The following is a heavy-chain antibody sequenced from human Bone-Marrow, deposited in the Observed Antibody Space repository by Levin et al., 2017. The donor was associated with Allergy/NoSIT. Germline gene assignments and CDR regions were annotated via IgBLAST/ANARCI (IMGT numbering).Heavy chain of an antibody. J-gene: IGHJ4*02. Sequence: GGSLRLSCAASGFTFSNSWMHWVRQAPGKGLVWVSRLHGDGSGTIYADSVKGRFTISRDNAKNTLYLQMNSLRDEDTAVYYCARDFDYVIDYWGQGTLVTVSS. V-gene: IGHV3-74*01. CDR3: ARDFDYVIDY. CDR2: LHGDGSGT. D-gene: IGHD3-10*02. CDR1: GFTFSNSW.